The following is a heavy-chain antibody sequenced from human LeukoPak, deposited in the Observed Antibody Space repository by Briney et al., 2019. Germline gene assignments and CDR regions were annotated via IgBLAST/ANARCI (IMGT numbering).Heavy chain of an antibody. CDR2: IKSKNDGGTT. Sequence: GGSLRLSCAASGFTFSNAWMSWVRQAPGKGLEWVGRIKSKNDGGTTDYAAPVKGRFTISRDDSKNTLYLQMNSLKTEDTAVYYCTTGPTRYFDWLLYDPIDYWGQGTLVTVSS. J-gene: IGHJ4*02. D-gene: IGHD3-9*01. V-gene: IGHV3-15*01. CDR3: TTGPTRYFDWLLYDPIDY. CDR1: GFTFSNAW.